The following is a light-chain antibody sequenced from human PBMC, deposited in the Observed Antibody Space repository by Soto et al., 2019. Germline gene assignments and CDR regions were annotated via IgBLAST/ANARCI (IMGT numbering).Light chain of an antibody. CDR3: MQATHWPFT. V-gene: IGKV2-30*01. J-gene: IGKJ2*01. Sequence: DVVMTQSPLSLPVTLGQPASISCKSTQGLVYSDGDIYLNWFHQRPGQSPRRLIHKISDRDSGVPDRFSGSGSGTDFTLEISRVEAEDVGIYYCMQATHWPFTFGRGTKLEIK. CDR1: QGLVYSDGDIY. CDR2: KIS.